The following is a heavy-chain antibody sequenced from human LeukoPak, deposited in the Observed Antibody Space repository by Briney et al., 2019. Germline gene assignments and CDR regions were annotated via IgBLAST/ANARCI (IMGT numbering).Heavy chain of an antibody. D-gene: IGHD3-22*01. CDR2: IGASGAET. V-gene: IGHV3-23*01. Sequence: GGSLRLTCTASGFTFSTYAMTWVRQAPGKGLDWVSAIGASGAETYYADSAKGRFTVSRDNSKNTLYLQMSSLRADDTAVYFCAKRPRDSSGYYLGAFDGWGQGTTVTVSS. CDR3: AKRPRDSSGYYLGAFDG. CDR1: GFTFSTYA. J-gene: IGHJ3*01.